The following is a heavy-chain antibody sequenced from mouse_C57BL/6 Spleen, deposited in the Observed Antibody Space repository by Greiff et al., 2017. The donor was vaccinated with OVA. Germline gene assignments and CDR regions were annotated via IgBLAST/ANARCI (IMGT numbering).Heavy chain of an antibody. CDR2: ISDGGSYT. D-gene: IGHD1-1*01. Sequence: DVMLVESGGGLVKPGGSLKLSCAASGFTFSSYAMSWVRQTPEKRLEWVATISDGGSYTYYPDNVKGRFTISRDNAKNNLYLQMSHLKSEDTAMYYCARDQTTVVATDAMDYWGQGTSVTVSS. CDR1: GFTFSSYA. CDR3: ARDQTTVVATDAMDY. V-gene: IGHV5-4*01. J-gene: IGHJ4*01.